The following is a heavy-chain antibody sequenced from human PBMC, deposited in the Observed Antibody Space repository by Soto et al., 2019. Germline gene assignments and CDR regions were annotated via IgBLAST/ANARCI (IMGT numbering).Heavy chain of an antibody. D-gene: IGHD3-10*01. CDR2: IKSKTDGGTT. CDR1: GFTFSNAW. Sequence: VGSLRLSCAASGFTFSNAWMSWVRQAPGKGLEWVGRIKSKTDGGTTDYAAPVKGRFTISRDDSKNTLYLQMNSLKTEDTAVYYCTTDLIAMVRGVRYYGMDVWGQRTTVPVSS. J-gene: IGHJ6*02. V-gene: IGHV3-15*01. CDR3: TTDLIAMVRGVRYYGMDV.